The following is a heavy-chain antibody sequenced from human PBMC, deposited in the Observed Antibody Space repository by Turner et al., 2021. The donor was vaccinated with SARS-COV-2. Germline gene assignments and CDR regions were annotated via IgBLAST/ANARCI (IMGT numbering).Heavy chain of an antibody. V-gene: IGHV3-53*01. J-gene: IGHJ5*02. Sequence: EVQLVKSGGGLVQPGGDLRPSCAASGFTVSSNYMSWVRQAPGKGLEWVSVIYSGGSTYYADSVKGRFTISRDNSKNTLYLQMNSLRAEDTAVYYCARQLTTVTTWFDPWGQGTLVTVSS. CDR1: GFTVSSNY. CDR2: IYSGGST. CDR3: ARQLTTVTTWFDP. D-gene: IGHD4-17*01.